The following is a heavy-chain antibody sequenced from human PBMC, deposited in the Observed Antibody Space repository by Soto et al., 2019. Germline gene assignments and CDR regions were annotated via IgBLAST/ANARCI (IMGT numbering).Heavy chain of an antibody. Sequence: QVQLVQSGAEVKKPGSSVKVSCKASGGTFSSYTISWVRQAPGQGLEWMGRIIPILGIANYAQKFQGRVTITADKSTSTAYMELSSLRSEDTAVYYCARTGRYEILTGPIQPYYCYYMDVWGKGTTVTVSS. CDR2: IIPILGIA. CDR3: ARTGRYEILTGPIQPYYCYYMDV. CDR1: GGTFSSYT. D-gene: IGHD3-9*01. J-gene: IGHJ6*03. V-gene: IGHV1-69*02.